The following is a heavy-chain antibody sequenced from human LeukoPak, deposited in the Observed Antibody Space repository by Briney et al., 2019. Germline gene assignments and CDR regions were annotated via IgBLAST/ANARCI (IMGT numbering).Heavy chain of an antibody. CDR2: IYRGDNT. D-gene: IGHD2-2*01. J-gene: IGHJ4*02. V-gene: IGHV3-66*01. CDR1: GFTVRSNY. CDR3: AREPVVPAAVDFDS. Sequence: GGSLRLSCAASGFTVRSNYMSWVRQAPGKGLEWVSLIYRGDNTYYADSVKDRFTISRDSSKNMLYLQMNSVRAEDTAVYYCAREPVVPAAVDFDSWGQGTLVTVSS.